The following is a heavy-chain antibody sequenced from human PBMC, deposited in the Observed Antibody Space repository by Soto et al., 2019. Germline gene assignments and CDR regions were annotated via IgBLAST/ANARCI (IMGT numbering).Heavy chain of an antibody. CDR3: AKDLPLYSSSWSGDAFDI. CDR1: GFTFSSYA. D-gene: IGHD6-13*01. V-gene: IGHV3-23*01. CDR2: ISGSGGST. Sequence: GGSPRLSCAASGFTFSSYAMSWVRQAPGKGLEWVSAISGSGGSTYYADSVKGRFTISRDNSKNTLYLQMNSLRAEDTAVYYCAKDLPLYSSSWSGDAFDIWGQGTMVTVSS. J-gene: IGHJ3*02.